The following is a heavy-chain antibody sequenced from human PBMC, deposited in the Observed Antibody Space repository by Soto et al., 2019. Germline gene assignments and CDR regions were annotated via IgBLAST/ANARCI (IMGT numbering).Heavy chain of an antibody. D-gene: IGHD3-10*01. J-gene: IGHJ4*02. CDR1: GGSISSSGYY. Sequence: QLQLQESGPGLVKPSETLSLTCTVSGGSISSSGYYWGWIRQPPGKGLEWIGNIYYSGSTNYNPSLKSRVTISVDTSKNQFSLKVSSVTAVDTAVYYCARRSYYGSGSIFDYWGQGTLVTVSS. CDR3: ARRSYYGSGSIFDY. V-gene: IGHV4-39*01. CDR2: IYYSGST.